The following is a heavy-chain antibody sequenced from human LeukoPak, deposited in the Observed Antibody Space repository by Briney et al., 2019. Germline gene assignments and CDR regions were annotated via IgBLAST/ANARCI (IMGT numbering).Heavy chain of an antibody. J-gene: IGHJ4*02. D-gene: IGHD3-9*01. Sequence: GASVKVSCKASGYTFTSYAMHWVRQAPGQRLGWMGWINAGNGNTKYSQRFQGRVTITRDTSASTAYIELSRLRSEDTAVYYCSRDYWATGYFDYWGQGTLVTVSS. CDR2: INAGNGNT. V-gene: IGHV1-3*01. CDR3: SRDYWATGYFDY. CDR1: GYTFTSYA.